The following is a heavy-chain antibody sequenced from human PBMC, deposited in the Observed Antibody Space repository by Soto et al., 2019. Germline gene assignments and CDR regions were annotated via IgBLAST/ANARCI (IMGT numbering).Heavy chain of an antibody. J-gene: IGHJ6*04. Sequence: GASVKVSCKASGYTFTSHYIKWVRQATGQGLEWMGWMNPNSGNTGYAQKFQGRVTLTSNTSISTAYMELSSLRSEDTAVYYCATGYCSGGSCPVSMDVWGKGTTVTVSS. CDR1: GYTFTSHY. D-gene: IGHD2-15*01. V-gene: IGHV1-8*01. CDR3: ATGYCSGGSCPVSMDV. CDR2: MNPNSGNT.